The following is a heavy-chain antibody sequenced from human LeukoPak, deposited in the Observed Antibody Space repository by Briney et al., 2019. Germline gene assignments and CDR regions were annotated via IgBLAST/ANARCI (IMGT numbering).Heavy chain of an antibody. V-gene: IGHV3-30*03. Sequence: GGSLRLSCVTSGFTFNSYGFYWVRQAPGKGLEWVAVISYDGSKRYYADSVKGRFTISRDTSNKPAYLEMNSLRVDDTAVYYCARDVISRQMITLGLGFWGQGTLVTVSS. CDR3: ARDVISRQMITLGLGF. D-gene: IGHD1-20*01. CDR1: GFTFNSYG. CDR2: ISYDGSKR. J-gene: IGHJ4*02.